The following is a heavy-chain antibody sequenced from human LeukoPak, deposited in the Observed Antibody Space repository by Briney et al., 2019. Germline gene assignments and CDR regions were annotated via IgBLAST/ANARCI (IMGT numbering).Heavy chain of an antibody. Sequence: SVKVSCKASGGTFSSYAISWVRQAPGQGLEWMGGIIPIFGTANYAQKFQGRVTIAADESTSTAYMELSSLRSEDTAVYYCATYYDILTGYPPNWFDPWGQGTLVTVSS. J-gene: IGHJ5*02. V-gene: IGHV1-69*13. D-gene: IGHD3-9*01. CDR3: ATYYDILTGYPPNWFDP. CDR1: GGTFSSYA. CDR2: IIPIFGTA.